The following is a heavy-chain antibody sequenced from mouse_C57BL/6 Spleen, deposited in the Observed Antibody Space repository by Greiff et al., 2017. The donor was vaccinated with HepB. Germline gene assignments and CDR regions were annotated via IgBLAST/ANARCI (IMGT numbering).Heavy chain of an antibody. D-gene: IGHD2-2*01. V-gene: IGHV1-26*01. Sequence: EVQLQQSGPELVKPGASVKISCKASGYTFTDYYMNWVKQSHGKSLEWIGDINPNNGGTSYNQKFKGKATLTVDKSSSTAYMELRSLTSEDSAVYYCARTPGFWFAYWGQGTLVTVSA. CDR1: GYTFTDYY. CDR3: ARTPGFWFAY. CDR2: INPNNGGT. J-gene: IGHJ3*01.